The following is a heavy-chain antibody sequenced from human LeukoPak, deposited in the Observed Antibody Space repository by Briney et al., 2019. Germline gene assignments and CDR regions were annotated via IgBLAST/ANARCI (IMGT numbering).Heavy chain of an antibody. J-gene: IGHJ4*02. CDR2: ISSSSNTI. V-gene: IGHV3-48*03. Sequence: GGSLRLSCAASGFTFSSYEVNWVRQAPGKGLEWVSYISSSSNTIYYADSVKGRFTISRDNAKNSLYLQMNSLRAEDTAVYYCARDFGARGWLDYWGQGTLVTVSS. CDR1: GFTFSSYE. CDR3: ARDFGARGWLDY. D-gene: IGHD6-19*01.